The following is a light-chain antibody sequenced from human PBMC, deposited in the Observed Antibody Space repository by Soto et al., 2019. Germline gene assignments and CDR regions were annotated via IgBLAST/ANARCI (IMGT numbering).Light chain of an antibody. J-gene: IGLJ2*01. V-gene: IGLV2-14*01. CDR1: SSDVGGYNY. CDR2: DVS. Sequence: QSALTQPASVSGSPGQSITISCTGTSSDVGGYNYVSRYQQHPGKAPKLMIYDVSNRPSGVSNRFSGSKSGNTASLTISGLPAEDEADYYCSSYTSSSTLRVFGGGTKLTVL. CDR3: SSYTSSSTLRV.